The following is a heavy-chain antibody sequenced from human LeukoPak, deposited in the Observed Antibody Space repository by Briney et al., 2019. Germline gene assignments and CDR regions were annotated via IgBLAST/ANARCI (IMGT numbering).Heavy chain of an antibody. Sequence: SETLSLTCTVSGGSISSSSYYWGWIRQPPGKGLEWIGSIYYSGSTYYNPSLKSRVTISVDTSKNQFSLKLSSVTAADTAVYYCARLLRYCSGGGSCYTRGLRMDVWGKGTTVTISS. CDR2: IYYSGST. CDR1: GGSISSSSYY. D-gene: IGHD2-15*01. CDR3: ARLLRYCSGGGSCYTRGLRMDV. V-gene: IGHV4-39*01. J-gene: IGHJ6*03.